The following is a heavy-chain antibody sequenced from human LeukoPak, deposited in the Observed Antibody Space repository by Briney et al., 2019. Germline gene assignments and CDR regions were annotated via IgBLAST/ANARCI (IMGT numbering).Heavy chain of an antibody. CDR2: IYYSGST. CDR1: GGSISSSNW. J-gene: IGHJ4*02. CDR3: ARLSSPHRSFDY. Sequence: KASETLSLTCAVSGGSISSSNWWSWVRQPPGKGLEWIGEIYYSGSTNYNPSLKSRVTISVDTSKNQFSLKLSSVTAADTAVYYCARLSSPHRSFDYWGQGTLVTVSS. V-gene: IGHV4-4*02. D-gene: IGHD6-13*01.